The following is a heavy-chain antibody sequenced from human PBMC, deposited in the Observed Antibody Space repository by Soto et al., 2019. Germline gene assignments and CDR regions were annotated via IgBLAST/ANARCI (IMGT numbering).Heavy chain of an antibody. J-gene: IGHJ6*02. CDR1: CFTFIHYA. CDR2: ISGSGRNT. D-gene: IGHD3-10*01. V-gene: IGHV3-23*01. CDR3: AKDLNGSGSFTSYYHYGMDV. Sequence: FLSLSYAAGCFTFIHYASNWVQPAPGKGLEWVSSISGSGRNTYYADSVKGRLTISRDSSKNTLYLQMNSLRVEDTGVYYCAKDLNGSGSFTSYYHYGMDVWGQGTTVTVSS.